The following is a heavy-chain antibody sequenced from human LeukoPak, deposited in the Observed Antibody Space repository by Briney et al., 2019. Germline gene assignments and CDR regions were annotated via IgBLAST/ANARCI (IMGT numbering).Heavy chain of an antibody. CDR3: ARSYCSGGSCQGWFSLFDY. D-gene: IGHD2-15*01. CDR2: IYPADSDT. J-gene: IGHJ4*02. V-gene: IGHV5-51*01. Sequence: GESLKISCKGFGYRFSSNWIGWVRQMPGKGLEWMGIIYPADSDTRYSPSVQGRVTISVDKSISTAYLEWSTLKASDTAMYYCARSYCSGGSCQGWFSLFDYWGQGTLVTVSS. CDR1: GYRFSSNW.